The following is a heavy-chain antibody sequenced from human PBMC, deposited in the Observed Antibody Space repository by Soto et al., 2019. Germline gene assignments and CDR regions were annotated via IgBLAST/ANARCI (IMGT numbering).Heavy chain of an antibody. CDR3: ARARSYTWTL. Sequence: SETLSLTCVVFGGSFSDYYYSWIRQPPGLGLEWIGEISHSGRAKYNPSLKSRVTISVDTPKNQFSLKLSSVTAADTAVYYCARARSYTWTLGGHGTPVTVSS. CDR1: GGSFSDYY. J-gene: IGHJ4*01. V-gene: IGHV4-34*01. CDR2: ISHSGRA. D-gene: IGHD3-3*01.